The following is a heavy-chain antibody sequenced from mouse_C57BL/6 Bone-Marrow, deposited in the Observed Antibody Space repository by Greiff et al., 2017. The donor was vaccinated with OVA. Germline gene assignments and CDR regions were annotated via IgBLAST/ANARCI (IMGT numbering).Heavy chain of an antibody. Sequence: VQLQQSGAELARPGASVKLSCKASGYTFTSYGISWVKQRTGQGLEWIGEIYPRSGNTYYNEKFKGKATLTADKSSSTAYMELRSLTSEDSAVYFCASGLALITTVVATRFDYWGQGTTLTVSS. CDR3: ASGLALITTVVATRFDY. J-gene: IGHJ2*01. CDR2: IYPRSGNT. D-gene: IGHD1-1*01. CDR1: GYTFTSYG. V-gene: IGHV1-81*01.